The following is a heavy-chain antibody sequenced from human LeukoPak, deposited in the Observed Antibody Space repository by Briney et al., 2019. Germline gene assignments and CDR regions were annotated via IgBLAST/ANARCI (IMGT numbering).Heavy chain of an antibody. CDR2: ISGDSNYI. CDR3: ARVLDDGY. CDR1: GFTFSIYS. Sequence: GGSLRLSCAASGFTFSIYSFNWVRQAPGKGLEWVSYISGDSNYIYYADSVKGRFTISRVNAKNSLYLQMNSLRVEDTAVYYCARVLDDGYWGQGTLVTVSS. J-gene: IGHJ4*02. D-gene: IGHD3-3*01. V-gene: IGHV3-21*05.